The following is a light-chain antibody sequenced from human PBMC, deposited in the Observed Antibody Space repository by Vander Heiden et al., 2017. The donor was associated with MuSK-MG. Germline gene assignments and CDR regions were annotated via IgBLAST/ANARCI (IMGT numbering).Light chain of an antibody. CDR3: QQRKYWPPIT. J-gene: IGKJ5*01. CDR1: ESVGIH. CDR2: DAS. V-gene: IGKV3-11*01. Sequence: VLTQSPATLSLSPGDRATLSCGASESVGIHLAWYQQKPHQPPRLIIYDASTRATGVPARFSASGSGTDFTLTISPLEPDDFAIYYCQQRKYWPPITFGQGSRLEI.